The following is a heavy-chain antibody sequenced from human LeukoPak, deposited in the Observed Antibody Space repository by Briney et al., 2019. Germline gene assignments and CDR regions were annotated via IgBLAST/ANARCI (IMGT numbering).Heavy chain of an antibody. D-gene: IGHD1-14*01. CDR2: IYHSGST. CDR3: ASSTGDWYFDL. V-gene: IGHV4-38-2*02. Sequence: PSETLSLTCTVSGYSISSGYYWGWIRQPPGKGLEWIGSIYHSGSTNYNPSLKSRVTISVDTSKNQFFLKLSSVTAADTAVYYCASSTGDWYFDLWGRGTLVTVSS. CDR1: GYSISSGYY. J-gene: IGHJ2*01.